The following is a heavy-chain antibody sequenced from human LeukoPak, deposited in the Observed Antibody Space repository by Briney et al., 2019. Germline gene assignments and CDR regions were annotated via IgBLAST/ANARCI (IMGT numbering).Heavy chain of an antibody. V-gene: IGHV3-30-3*01. CDR2: ISYDGSNK. Sequence: PGGSLRLSCAASGFTFSSYAMHWVRQAPGKGLEWVAVISYDGSNKYYADSVKGRFTISRDNSKNTLYLQMNSLRAEDTAVYYCARSLTTVTTRFDYWGQGTLVTVSS. J-gene: IGHJ4*02. D-gene: IGHD4-17*01. CDR1: GFTFSSYA. CDR3: ARSLTTVTTRFDY.